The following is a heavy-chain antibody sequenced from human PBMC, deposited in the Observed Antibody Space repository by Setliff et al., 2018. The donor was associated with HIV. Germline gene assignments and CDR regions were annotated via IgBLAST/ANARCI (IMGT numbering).Heavy chain of an antibody. CDR3: ARVPRQLLKGAAAYFDY. CDR2: IYYSGST. Sequence: LRLSCTVSGFTFSSYAMSWIREPPGKGLEWIGYIYYSGSTNYNPSLKSRVTISVDTSKNQFSLRLSSVTAADTAVYYCARVPRQLLKGAAAYFDYWGQGIQVTVSS. V-gene: IGHV4-59*01. J-gene: IGHJ4*02. D-gene: IGHD5-18*01. CDR1: GFTFSSYA.